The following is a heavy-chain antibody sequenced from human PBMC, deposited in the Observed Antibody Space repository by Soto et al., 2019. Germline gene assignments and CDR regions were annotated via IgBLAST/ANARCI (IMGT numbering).Heavy chain of an antibody. CDR1: GFTFSSFW. V-gene: IGHV3-7*03. CDR2: INQEGSEK. D-gene: IGHD2-15*01. Sequence: GGSLRLSCAASGFTFSSFWMAWVRQAPGKGLEWVANINQEGSEKYYVDSMKGRFTISRDNAKNSLYLEMNSLRAEDTAVYYCATERELVVVAETPIHYSGMDAWGQGTTVTVSS. CDR3: ATERELVVVAETPIHYSGMDA. J-gene: IGHJ6*02.